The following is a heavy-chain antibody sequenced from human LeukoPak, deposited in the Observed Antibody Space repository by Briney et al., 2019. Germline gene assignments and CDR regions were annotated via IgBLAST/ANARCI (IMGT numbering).Heavy chain of an antibody. D-gene: IGHD6-13*01. V-gene: IGHV3-23*01. CDR1: GFTFSSYA. CDR3: AKLYSNPHYYYYYMDV. CDR2: ISDSGGST. J-gene: IGHJ6*03. Sequence: GGSLRLSCAASGFTFSSYAMSWVRQAPGKGLEWVSAISDSGGSTYYADSVKGRFTISRDNSKNTLYLQLNSLRAEDTAVYYCAKLYSNPHYYYYYMDVWGKGTTVTVSS.